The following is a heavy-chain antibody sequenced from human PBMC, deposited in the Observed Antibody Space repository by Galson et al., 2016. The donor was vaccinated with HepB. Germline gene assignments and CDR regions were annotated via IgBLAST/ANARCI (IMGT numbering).Heavy chain of an antibody. CDR3: ARETAPYGMEV. J-gene: IGHJ6*02. CDR2: IYYTGVT. V-gene: IGHV4-59*02. Sequence: GGSVTGYYFNWIRQPPGKGLEWIGYIYYTGVTNYTPSLRSRVTILLDTSKDLLSLELKSVVAADTAVYYCARETAPYGMEVWGQGTTVTVSS. D-gene: IGHD2-21*02. CDR1: GGSVTGYY.